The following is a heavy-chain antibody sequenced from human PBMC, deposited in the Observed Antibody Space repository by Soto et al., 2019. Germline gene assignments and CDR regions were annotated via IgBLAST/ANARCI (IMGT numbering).Heavy chain of an antibody. CDR1: GFTFNSYW. CDR2: INSGGSTT. V-gene: IGHV3-74*01. Sequence: GGSLRLSCAASGFTFNSYWMHWVRQGPGEGLVWVSRINSGGSTTTYADSVKGRFTISRDNAKNTLYLQMNSLRAEDTAVYYCARAEGVNLNWFDPWGQGTLVTVSS. D-gene: IGHD3-10*01. J-gene: IGHJ5*02. CDR3: ARAEGVNLNWFDP.